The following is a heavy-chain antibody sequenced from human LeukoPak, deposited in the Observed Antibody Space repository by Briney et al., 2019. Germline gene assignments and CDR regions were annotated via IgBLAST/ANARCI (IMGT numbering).Heavy chain of an antibody. CDR3: ARELAYCSGGSCARGAFDI. D-gene: IGHD2-15*01. V-gene: IGHV4-59*01. Sequence: PSETLSLTCTVSGGSISSYYWSWIRQPPGKGLEWIGYIYYSGSTNYNPSLKSRVTISVDTSKNQFSLKLSSVTAADTAVYYCARELAYCSGGSCARGAFDIWGQGTMVTVSS. CDR2: IYYSGST. J-gene: IGHJ3*02. CDR1: GGSISSYY.